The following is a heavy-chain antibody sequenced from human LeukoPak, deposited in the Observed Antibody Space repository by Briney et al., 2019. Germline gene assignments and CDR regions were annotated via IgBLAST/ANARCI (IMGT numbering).Heavy chain of an antibody. J-gene: IGHJ4*02. V-gene: IGHV3-53*01. CDR2: IYSGGST. CDR1: GFTVSSNY. CDR3: ASPSSRLGSGWYYFDY. Sequence: GGSLRLSCAASGFTVSSNYMSWARQAPGKGLEWVSVIYSGGSTYYADSVKGRFTISRDNSKNTLYLQMNSLRAEDTAVYYCASPSSRLGSGWYYFDYWGQGTLVTVSS. D-gene: IGHD6-19*01.